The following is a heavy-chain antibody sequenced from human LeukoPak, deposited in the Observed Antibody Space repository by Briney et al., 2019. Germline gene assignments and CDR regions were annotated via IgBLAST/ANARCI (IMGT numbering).Heavy chain of an antibody. CDR3: AREGHCDGGSCLDF. Sequence: ASVKVSFKASGYTFTDYYIHWVRQAPGQGLEWMGWINLNSGVTNFAQRFQGRVTMTRDTSISTASMELTRLRSADTAVYYCAREGHCDGGSCLDFWGQGTLVTVSS. CDR1: GYTFTDYY. D-gene: IGHD2-15*01. CDR2: INLNSGVT. V-gene: IGHV1-2*02. J-gene: IGHJ4*02.